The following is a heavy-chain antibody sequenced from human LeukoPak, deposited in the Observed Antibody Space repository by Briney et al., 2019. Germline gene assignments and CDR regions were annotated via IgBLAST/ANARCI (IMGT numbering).Heavy chain of an antibody. D-gene: IGHD6-19*01. CDR3: ARTGVTGSSGQIDY. Sequence: GGSPRLSCAASGFTVSSNYMSWVRQAPGKGLEWVSVIYSGGSTYYADSVKGRFTISRDNSKNTLYLQMNSLRAEDTAVYYCARTGVTGSSGQIDYWGQGTLVTVSS. V-gene: IGHV3-66*01. CDR2: IYSGGST. J-gene: IGHJ4*02. CDR1: GFTVSSNY.